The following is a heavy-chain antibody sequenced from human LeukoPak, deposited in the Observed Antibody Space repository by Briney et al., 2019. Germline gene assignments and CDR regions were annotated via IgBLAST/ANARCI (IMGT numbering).Heavy chain of an antibody. CDR3: ARDHYYDSSGYSSPSFDY. D-gene: IGHD3-22*01. J-gene: IGHJ4*02. CDR2: IYTSGNT. V-gene: IGHV4-4*07. CDR1: GASISSYY. Sequence: SETLSLTCSVSGASISSYYWSWIRQPAGKGLEWIGRIYTSGNTNYNPSLKSRVTMSVDTSNNQFSLKLTSVTAADPAVYYCARDHYYDSSGYSSPSFDYWGQGTLVTVSS.